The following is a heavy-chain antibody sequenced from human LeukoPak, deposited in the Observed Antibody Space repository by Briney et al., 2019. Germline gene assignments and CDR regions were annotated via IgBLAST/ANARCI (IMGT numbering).Heavy chain of an antibody. CDR3: AREQYSSSPFSY. J-gene: IGHJ4*02. CDR2: IYSGGST. Sequence: GGSLRLSCAASGFTVSSNYMSWVRQAPGKGLEWVSVIYSGGSTYYADSVKGRFTISRDNSKNTLYLQMNSLRAEDTAVYYCAREQYSSSPFSYWGQGTLVTVSS. CDR1: GFTVSSNY. V-gene: IGHV3-66*02. D-gene: IGHD6-6*01.